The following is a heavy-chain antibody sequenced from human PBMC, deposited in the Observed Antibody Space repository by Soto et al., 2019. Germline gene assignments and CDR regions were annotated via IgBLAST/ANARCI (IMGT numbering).Heavy chain of an antibody. CDR2: INADGSEK. J-gene: IGHJ4*02. D-gene: IGHD3-22*01. CDR1: GFTFADYA. V-gene: IGHV3-43*02. Sequence: VQMVESGGCVVHPGGSLRLSCAVSGFTFADYAVHWVRQSAGKGLEWVSFINADGSEKYYADSVRGRFTISRDNSKDSFYLQMNSMRLEDTAMYCCAKAKFYYDSSPYDSWGQGTLVTVSS. CDR3: AKAKFYYDSSPYDS.